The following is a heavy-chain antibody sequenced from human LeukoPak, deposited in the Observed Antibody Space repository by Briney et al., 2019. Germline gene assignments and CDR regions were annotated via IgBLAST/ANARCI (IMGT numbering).Heavy chain of an antibody. CDR1: GFTVSSNY. V-gene: IGHV3-53*01. J-gene: IGHJ4*02. D-gene: IGHD3-22*01. Sequence: GGSLILSCAASGFTVSSNYMSWVRQAPGKGLEWVSIITSGVGITYYADSVKGRFTISRDNSKNTLYLQMNSLRAEDTAVYYCAKGDYYDLDYWGQGTLVTVSS. CDR3: AKGDYYDLDY. CDR2: ITSGVGIT.